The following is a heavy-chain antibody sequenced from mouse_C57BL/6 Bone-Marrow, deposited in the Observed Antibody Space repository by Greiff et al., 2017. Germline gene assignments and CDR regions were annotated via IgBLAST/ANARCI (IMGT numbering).Heavy chain of an antibody. J-gene: IGHJ2*01. D-gene: IGHD2-14*01. V-gene: IGHV1-7*01. CDR3: ANSYDKYDGKGY. CDR1: GYTFTSYW. Sequence: VQLQQSGAELAKPGASVKLSCKASGYTFTSYWMHWVKQRPGQGLEWIGDINPSSGYTKYNQKFKDKATLTADKSSSTAYMQLSSLTYEYSAVXYCANSYDKYDGKGYWGQGTTLTVSS. CDR2: INPSSGYT.